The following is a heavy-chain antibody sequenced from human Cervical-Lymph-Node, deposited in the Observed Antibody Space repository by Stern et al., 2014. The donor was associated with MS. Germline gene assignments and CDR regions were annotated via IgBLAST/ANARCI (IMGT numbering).Heavy chain of an antibody. J-gene: IGHJ4*02. CDR2: INPNSGGT. CDR1: GYTFTGYY. CDR3: ARALLWFGESTPTDY. D-gene: IGHD3-10*01. V-gene: IGHV1-2*06. Sequence: QVQLVQSGAEVKKPGASVKVSCKASGYTFTGYYMHWVRQAPGQGLEWMGRINPNSGGTNYAQNFQGRVTMTRDTSISTAYMELSRLRSDDTAVYYCARALLWFGESTPTDYWGQGTLVTVSS.